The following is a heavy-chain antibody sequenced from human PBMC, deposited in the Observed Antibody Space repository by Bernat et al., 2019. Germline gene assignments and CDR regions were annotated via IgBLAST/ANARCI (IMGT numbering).Heavy chain of an antibody. Sequence: QVQLVESGGGVVQPGRSLRLSCAASGFTFSSYGMHLVRQAPGKGLEWVAVISYDGSNKYYADSVKGRFTISRDNSKNTLYLQMNSLRAEDTAVYYCAKRGKVGWYFDLWGRGTLVTVSS. CDR2: ISYDGSNK. CDR1: GFTFSSYG. D-gene: IGHD1-26*01. V-gene: IGHV3-30*18. J-gene: IGHJ2*01. CDR3: AKRGKVGWYFDL.